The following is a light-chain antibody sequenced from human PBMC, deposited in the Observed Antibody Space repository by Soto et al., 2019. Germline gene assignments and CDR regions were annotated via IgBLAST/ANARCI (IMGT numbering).Light chain of an antibody. CDR3: QQADSFPPT. CDR1: QSINSW. J-gene: IGKJ2*01. Sequence: DIQMTQSPSSVSASVGDRVTITCRASQSINSWLAWYQQKPGKAPKLLIYTASNLQSGVPSRFSGSGSRTDFTLTISSLQPEDFASYYCQQADSFPPTFGQGTKLEIK. V-gene: IGKV1D-12*01. CDR2: TAS.